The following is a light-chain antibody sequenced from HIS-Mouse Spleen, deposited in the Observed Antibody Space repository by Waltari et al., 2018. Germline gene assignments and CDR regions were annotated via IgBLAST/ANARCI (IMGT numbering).Light chain of an antibody. CDR2: EGS. Sequence: QSALTQPASGSGSPGQSITISCTGTSSDVGSYNSVSWYQQHPGKAPKLMIYEGSKRPSGVSNRFSGSKSGNTASLTISGLQAEDEADYYCCSYAGSSTFEVFGGGTKLTVL. V-gene: IGLV2-23*03. CDR3: CSYAGSSTFEV. CDR1: SSDVGSYNS. J-gene: IGLJ2*01.